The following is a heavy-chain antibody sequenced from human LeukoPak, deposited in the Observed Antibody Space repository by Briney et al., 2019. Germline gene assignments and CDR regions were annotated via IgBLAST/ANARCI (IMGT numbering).Heavy chain of an antibody. V-gene: IGHV4-34*01. J-gene: IGHJ6*03. CDR1: GGSFSGYY. CDR3: ARPRRRGYCSGGNCPMDV. Sequence: SETLSLTCAVYGGSFSGYYWSWIRQPPGKGLEWIGEINHSGSTNYNPSLKSRVTISVDTSKNQFSLKLSSVTAADTAVYYCARPRRRGYCSGGNCPMDVWGKGTTVTVSS. D-gene: IGHD2-15*01. CDR2: INHSGST.